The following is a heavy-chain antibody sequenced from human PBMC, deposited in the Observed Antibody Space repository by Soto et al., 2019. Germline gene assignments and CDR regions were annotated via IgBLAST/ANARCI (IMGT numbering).Heavy chain of an antibody. Sequence: PGGSLRLSCTASGSTFSDYYMSWFRQAPGKGLEWVSYISSSSYTNYADSVKGRFTISRDNAKSSLYLQMNSLRAEDTAVYYCARADYRGSYLTFDYWGQGALVTVSS. J-gene: IGHJ4*02. V-gene: IGHV3-11*06. CDR3: ARADYRGSYLTFDY. CDR2: ISSSSYT. CDR1: GSTFSDYY. D-gene: IGHD1-26*01.